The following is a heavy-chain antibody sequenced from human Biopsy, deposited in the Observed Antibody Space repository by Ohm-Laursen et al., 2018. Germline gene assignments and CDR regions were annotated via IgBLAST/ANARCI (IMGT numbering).Heavy chain of an antibody. CDR1: GGTFSNYA. CDR2: IIAVSGLV. V-gene: IGHV1-69*10. J-gene: IGHJ4*02. CDR3: ATPFQYYDSWGGYPPFDH. Sequence: SVKASCKASGGTFSNYAISWVRQAPGEGLEWMGGIIAVSGLVNYAPKFQGRVSITADKSTTTAYMELSNLKSEDTAVYYCATPFQYYDSWGGYPPFDHWGQGTLVTVSS. D-gene: IGHD3-3*01.